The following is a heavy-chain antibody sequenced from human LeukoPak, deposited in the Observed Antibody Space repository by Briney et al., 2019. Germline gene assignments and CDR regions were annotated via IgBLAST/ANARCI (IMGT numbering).Heavy chain of an antibody. CDR1: GYSFTSYW. J-gene: IGHJ3*02. CDR2: IYPGDSDT. CDR3: ASTRNDYGDYRDAFDI. V-gene: IGHV5-51*01. Sequence: GESLKISCKGSGYSFTSYWIGWVRQMPGKGLEWMGIIYPGDSDTRYSPSFQGQVTISADKSISTAYLQWSSLKASDTAMYYCASTRNDYGDYRDAFDIWGQGTMVTVS. D-gene: IGHD4-17*01.